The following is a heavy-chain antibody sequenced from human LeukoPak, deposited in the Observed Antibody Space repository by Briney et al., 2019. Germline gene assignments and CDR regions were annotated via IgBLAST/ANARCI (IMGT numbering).Heavy chain of an antibody. CDR2: IASDGSST. CDR3: ARGRPHGNDY. J-gene: IGHJ4*02. Sequence: GGSLRLSCAASGFNFGAYTINWVRQAPGKGLVWVSRIASDGSSTTYADSVKGRFSISRDNTKNTLYLQMNSLRVEDTAVYYCARGRPHGNDYWGQGTLSPSPQ. V-gene: IGHV3-74*01. CDR1: GFNFGAYT. D-gene: IGHD4-23*01.